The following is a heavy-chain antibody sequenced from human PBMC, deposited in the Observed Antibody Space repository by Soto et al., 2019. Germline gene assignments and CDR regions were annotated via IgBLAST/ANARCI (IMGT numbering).Heavy chain of an antibody. D-gene: IGHD3-3*02. CDR1: GLTFENAW. CDR2: IKSRHDGGTK. V-gene: IGHV3-15*07. Sequence: EVRLAESGGGLIKPGGSLRLSCVASGLTFENAWMHWVRQAPGKGLEWLGGIKSRHDGGTKDYAAPVKVSVTTSRDDPNNTAYLQSSGLQTADTAVYFCNAFSGEETGRPRHVDYWGQGTLVSVSS. J-gene: IGHJ4*02. CDR3: NAFSGEETGRPRHVDY.